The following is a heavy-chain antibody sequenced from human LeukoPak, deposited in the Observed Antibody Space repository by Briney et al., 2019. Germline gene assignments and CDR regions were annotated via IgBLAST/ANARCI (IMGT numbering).Heavy chain of an antibody. V-gene: IGHV4-4*07. J-gene: IGHJ3*02. Sequence: TSETLSLTCTVSGGSISIYYWSLIRQPAGKGLDWIGRIYASGNTNYNPSLKSRVTISVDTSKNQFSLKLSSVTAADTAVYYCAREQFLGYCTGGVCYKGGAFDIWGQGTMVTVSS. CDR2: IYASGNT. CDR3: AREQFLGYCTGGVCYKGGAFDI. D-gene: IGHD2-8*02. CDR1: GGSISIYY.